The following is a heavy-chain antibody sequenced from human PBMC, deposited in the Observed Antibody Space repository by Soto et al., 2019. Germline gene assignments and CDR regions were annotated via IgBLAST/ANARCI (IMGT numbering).Heavy chain of an antibody. V-gene: IGHV4-31*11. CDR1: GGSLTSGNYY. CDR2: IYHSGTT. Sequence: SETLSLTCAVSGGSLTSGNYYWSLIRQRPGKGLEWIAYIYHSGTTYYSPSLKSRVSISVGTSQNHFSLMLNSVTAADTAVYLCARALGSGLFDVGGQGQLVTVS. CDR3: ARALGSGLFDV. D-gene: IGHD3-3*01. J-gene: IGHJ4*02.